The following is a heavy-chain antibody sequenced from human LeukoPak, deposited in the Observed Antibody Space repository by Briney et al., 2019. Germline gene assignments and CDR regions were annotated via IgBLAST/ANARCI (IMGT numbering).Heavy chain of an antibody. CDR1: GGSISSHY. Sequence: SETLSLTCTVSGGSISSHYWSWIRQPPGKGLEWIGYIYYSGSTNYNPSLKSRVTISVDTSKNQFSLKLSSVTAADTAVYYCARVVAWGWFGELSGPFDYWGQGTLVTVSS. J-gene: IGHJ4*02. D-gene: IGHD3-10*01. V-gene: IGHV4-59*11. CDR3: ARVVAWGWFGELSGPFDY. CDR2: IYYSGST.